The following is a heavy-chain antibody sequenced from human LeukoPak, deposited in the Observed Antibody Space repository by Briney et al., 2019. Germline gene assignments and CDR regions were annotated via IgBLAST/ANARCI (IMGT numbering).Heavy chain of an antibody. CDR3: ARGRDSSSWYVHYFDY. J-gene: IGHJ4*02. CDR2: TYYSGST. V-gene: IGHV4-31*03. D-gene: IGHD6-13*01. CDR1: SGSFTSGGYY. Sequence: PSQTLSLTCTVSSGSFTSGGYYWSWIRQHPGNGLEWIGYTYYSGSTYYNPSLKSRVTISVDTSKNQFSLKLSSVTAADTAVYYCARGRDSSSWYVHYFDYWGQGTLVTVSS.